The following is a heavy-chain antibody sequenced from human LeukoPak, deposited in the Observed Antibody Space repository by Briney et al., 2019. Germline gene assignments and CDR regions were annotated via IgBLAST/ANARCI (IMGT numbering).Heavy chain of an antibody. J-gene: IGHJ4*02. CDR2: TSYDGSNK. CDR1: GFTFSSYA. CDR3: ARNKLPGYGSGSNLDY. Sequence: GGSLRLSCAASGFTFSSYAMHWVRQAPGKGLEWVAVTSYDGSNKYYADSVKGRFTISRDNSKNTLYLQMNSLRAEDTAVYYCARNKLPGYGSGSNLDYWGQGTLVTVSS. D-gene: IGHD3-10*01. V-gene: IGHV3-30*04.